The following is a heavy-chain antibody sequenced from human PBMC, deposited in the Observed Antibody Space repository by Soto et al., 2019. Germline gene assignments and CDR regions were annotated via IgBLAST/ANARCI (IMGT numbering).Heavy chain of an antibody. CDR3: ARLGSIAVAQPDAFDI. V-gene: IGHV3-7*01. CDR2: IKQDGSEK. D-gene: IGHD6-19*01. Sequence: EVQLVESGGGLVQPGGSLRLSCAASGFTFSSYWMSWVRQAPGKGLEWVANIKQDGSEKYYVDSVKGRFTISRDNAKNSLYLQMNSLRAEDTAVYYCARLGSIAVAQPDAFDIWGQGTMVTVSS. J-gene: IGHJ3*02. CDR1: GFTFSSYW.